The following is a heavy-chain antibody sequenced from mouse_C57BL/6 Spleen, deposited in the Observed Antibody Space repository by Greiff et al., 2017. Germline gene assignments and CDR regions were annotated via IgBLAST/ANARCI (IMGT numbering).Heavy chain of an antibody. CDR3: ARELDYFDY. J-gene: IGHJ2*01. V-gene: IGHV5-4*01. Sequence: DVHLVESGGGLVKPGGSLKLSCAASGFTFSSYAMSWVRQTPEKRLEWVATISDGGSYTYYPDNVKGRFTISRDNAKNNLYLQMSHLKSEDTAMYYCARELDYFDYWGQGTTLTVSS. CDR2: ISDGGSYT. CDR1: GFTFSSYA.